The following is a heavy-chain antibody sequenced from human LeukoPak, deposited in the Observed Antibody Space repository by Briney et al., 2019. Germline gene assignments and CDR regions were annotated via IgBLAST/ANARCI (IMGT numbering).Heavy chain of an antibody. Sequence: GGSLRLSCAASGFTFSSYSMNWVRQAPGKGLEWVSSISSSSSYIYYADSVKGRFTISRDNAKNSLYLQMNSLRAEDTAVYYCARDGSRAAAGFDAFDIWGQGTMVTVSS. D-gene: IGHD6-13*01. CDR3: ARDGSRAAAGFDAFDI. CDR2: ISSSSSYI. J-gene: IGHJ3*02. V-gene: IGHV3-21*01. CDR1: GFTFSSYS.